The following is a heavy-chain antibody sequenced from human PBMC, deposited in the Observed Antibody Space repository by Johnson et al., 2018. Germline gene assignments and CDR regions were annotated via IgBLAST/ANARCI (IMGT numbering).Heavy chain of an antibody. CDR1: GFTFVGYA. J-gene: IGHJ4*02. V-gene: IGHV3-23*04. Sequence: VQLVQSGGGLVQPGGSLRLSCVASGFTFVGYAITWVRQTPGKGLEWVSSISDSGDRTPYADSVEGRFTISRDNSENTLYLQMNSLRVEDTAMYYCAKIQGRGCAGNSLDYWGQGTLVTVSS. D-gene: IGHD4-23*01. CDR2: ISDSGDRT. CDR3: AKIQGRGCAGNSLDY.